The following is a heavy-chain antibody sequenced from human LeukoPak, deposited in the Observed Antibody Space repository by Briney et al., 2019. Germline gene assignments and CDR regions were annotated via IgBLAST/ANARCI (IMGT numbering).Heavy chain of an antibody. V-gene: IGHV3-48*02. J-gene: IGHJ4*02. D-gene: IGHD1-1*01. CDR3: ARDQNWSFDY. CDR1: GFTFSSYS. Sequence: GGSLRLSCAASGFTFSSYSMTWVRQALGKGLEWVSYISSGSGTSTYAESVKGRFTISRDTAKNSLYLQMNSLRDEDTGVYYCARDQNWSFDYWGQGALVTVSS. CDR2: ISSGSGTS.